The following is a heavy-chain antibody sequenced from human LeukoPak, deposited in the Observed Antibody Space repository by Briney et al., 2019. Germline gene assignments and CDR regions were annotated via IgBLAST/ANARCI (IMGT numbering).Heavy chain of an antibody. J-gene: IGHJ4*02. CDR1: GFTFSSYG. V-gene: IGHV3-30*18. D-gene: IGHD5-12*01. CDR3: ANHRLDRHLFDY. Sequence: GGSLRLSCAASGFTFSSYGMHWVRQAPGKGLEWVAVISYDGSNKYYADSVKGRFTISRDNSKNTLYLQMNSLRAEDTAVYYCANHRLDRHLFDYWGQGTLVTVSS. CDR2: ISYDGSNK.